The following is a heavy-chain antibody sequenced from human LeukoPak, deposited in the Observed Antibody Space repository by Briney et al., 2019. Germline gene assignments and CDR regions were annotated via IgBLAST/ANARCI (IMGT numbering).Heavy chain of an antibody. J-gene: IGHJ4*02. CDR2: IYYSGST. D-gene: IGHD1-26*01. CDR3: ARDFFSGSTALGY. Sequence: SETLSLTCTVSGGSISGYYWSWIRQPPGKGLEWIGYIYYSGSTNYNPSLKSRVTISVDTSKNQFSLKLSSVTAADTAVYYCARDFFSGSTALGYWGQGTLVTVSS. V-gene: IGHV4-59*01. CDR1: GGSISGYY.